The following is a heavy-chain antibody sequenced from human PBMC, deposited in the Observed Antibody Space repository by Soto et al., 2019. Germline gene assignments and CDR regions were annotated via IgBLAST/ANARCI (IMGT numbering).Heavy chain of an antibody. CDR3: ARLGQYSSSWPFDY. V-gene: IGHV3-7*03. CDR2: IKQDGSEK. CDR1: GFTFSSYW. J-gene: IGHJ4*02. D-gene: IGHD6-13*01. Sequence: PGGSLRLSCAASGFTFSSYWMSWVRQAPGKGLEWVANIKQDGSEKYYVDSVKGRFTISRDNAKNSLYLQMNSLRAEDTAVYYCARLGQYSSSWPFDYWGQGTLVTFSS.